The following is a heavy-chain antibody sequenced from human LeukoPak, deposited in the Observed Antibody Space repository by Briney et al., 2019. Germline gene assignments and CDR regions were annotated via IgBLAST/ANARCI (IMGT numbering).Heavy chain of an antibody. CDR1: GDSVSSNSAA. CDR3: ARDDAELLANWFDP. J-gene: IGHJ5*02. CDR2: TYYRSKWEN. D-gene: IGHD1-7*01. V-gene: IGHV6-1*01. Sequence: SQTLSLSCDISGDSVSSNSAAWNWIRQSPSRGLEWLGRTYYRSKWENDFAPSVKSRITIDPDTSKNQFSLQLNSVTPEDTAVYYCARDDAELLANWFDPWGQGTLVTVSS.